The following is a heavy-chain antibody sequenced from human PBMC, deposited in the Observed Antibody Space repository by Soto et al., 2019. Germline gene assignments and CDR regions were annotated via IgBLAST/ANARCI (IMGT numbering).Heavy chain of an antibody. Sequence: SQTLSLTCPISGDSVSSNSAAWNWIRQSPSRGLEWLGRTYYRSKWYNDYAVSVKSRITINPDTSKNQFSLQLNSVTPEDTAVYYCARASSIAAHPPQFDYWGQGTLVTAPQ. CDR3: ARASSIAAHPPQFDY. CDR2: TYYRSKWYN. V-gene: IGHV6-1*01. CDR1: GDSVSSNSAA. D-gene: IGHD6-6*01. J-gene: IGHJ4*02.